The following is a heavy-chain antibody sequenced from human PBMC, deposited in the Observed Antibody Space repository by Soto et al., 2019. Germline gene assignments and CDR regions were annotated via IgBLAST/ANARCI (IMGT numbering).Heavy chain of an antibody. Sequence: QVQLVESGGGVVQPGRSLRLSCAASGFTFSSYGMHWVRQAPGKGLEWVAVIWYDGSNKYYADSVKGRFTISRDNSKNTLYLQMNSLRAEDTAVYYCARGPLYDFWSGVNYYYGMDVWGQGTTVTVSS. V-gene: IGHV3-33*01. CDR1: GFTFSSYG. CDR2: IWYDGSNK. D-gene: IGHD3-3*01. J-gene: IGHJ6*02. CDR3: ARGPLYDFWSGVNYYYGMDV.